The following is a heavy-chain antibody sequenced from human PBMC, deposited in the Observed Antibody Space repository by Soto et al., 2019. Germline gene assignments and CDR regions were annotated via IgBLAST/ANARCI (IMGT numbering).Heavy chain of an antibody. Sequence: SETLSLTCTVSGGSISTYYWSWIRQPPGKGLEWIGYIYYSGSTNYNPSLKSRVTISVDTSKNQFSLKLSSVTAADTAVYYCARSLYYYDSSGYYAYYFDYWGQGTLVTVSS. J-gene: IGHJ4*02. V-gene: IGHV4-59*01. CDR2: IYYSGST. D-gene: IGHD3-22*01. CDR1: GGSISTYY. CDR3: ARSLYYYDSSGYYAYYFDY.